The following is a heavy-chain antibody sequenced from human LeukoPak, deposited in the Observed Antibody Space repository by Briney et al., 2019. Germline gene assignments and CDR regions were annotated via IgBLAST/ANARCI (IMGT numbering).Heavy chain of an antibody. D-gene: IGHD6-19*01. CDR3: ARVGGWPTKIDY. CDR1: GFTFSSYS. CDR2: ISGSSSTI. J-gene: IGHJ4*02. Sequence: PGGSLRLSCAASGFTFSSYSMNWVRQAPGKGLEWVSYISGSSSTIYYADSVKGRFTISRDNAKNSLYLQMNSLRAEDTAVYYCARVGGWPTKIDYWGQGTLVTVSS. V-gene: IGHV3-48*01.